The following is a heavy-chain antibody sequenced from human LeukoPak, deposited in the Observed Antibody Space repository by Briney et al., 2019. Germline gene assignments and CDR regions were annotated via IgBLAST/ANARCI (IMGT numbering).Heavy chain of an antibody. V-gene: IGHV3-30-3*01. CDR3: ARDPEWFGETHPPTLDY. Sequence: GGSLRLSCAASGFTFSSYAMHWVRQAPGKGLEWVAVISYDGSNKYYADSVKGRFTISRDNSKNTLYLQMNSLRAEDTAVYYCARDPEWFGETHPPTLDYWGQGTLVTVSS. J-gene: IGHJ4*02. D-gene: IGHD3-10*01. CDR2: ISYDGSNK. CDR1: GFTFSSYA.